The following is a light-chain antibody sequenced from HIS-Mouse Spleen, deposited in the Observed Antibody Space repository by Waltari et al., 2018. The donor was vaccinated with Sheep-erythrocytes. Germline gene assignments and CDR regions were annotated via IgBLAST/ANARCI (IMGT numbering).Light chain of an antibody. V-gene: IGLV2-14*01. J-gene: IGLJ2*01. CDR2: EVS. CDR3: SSYTSSSTQV. Sequence: QSALTQPASVSGSPGQSITISCTRTSSEVGGYNYFAWSQQHPGKAPKRMIYEVSSRPSGVSNRFSGSKSGNTASLTISGLQAEDEADYYCSSYTSSSTQVFGGGTKLTVL. CDR1: SSEVGGYNY.